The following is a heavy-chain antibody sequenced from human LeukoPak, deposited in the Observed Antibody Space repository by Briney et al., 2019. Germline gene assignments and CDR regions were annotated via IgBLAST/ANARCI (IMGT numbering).Heavy chain of an antibody. Sequence: SQTLSLTCTVSGGSISSGGYYWSWIRQHPGKGLEWIGYIYYSGSTYYNPSLKSRVTISVDTSKNQFSLKLSSVTAADTAVYYCARGKVETGWDAFDIWGQGTMVTVSS. J-gene: IGHJ3*02. CDR1: GGSISSGGYY. CDR3: ARGKVETGWDAFDI. V-gene: IGHV4-31*03. CDR2: IYYSGST. D-gene: IGHD5-24*01.